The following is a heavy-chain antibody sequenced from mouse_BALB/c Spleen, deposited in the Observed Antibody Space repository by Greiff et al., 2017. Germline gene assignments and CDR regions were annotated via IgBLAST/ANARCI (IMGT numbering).Heavy chain of an antibody. V-gene: IGHV1S22*01. J-gene: IGHJ2*01. D-gene: IGHD4-1*01. CDR1: GYTFTSYW. CDR3: TRFWDGDY. CDR2: IYPGSGST. Sequence: LKQPGSELVRPGASVKLSCKASGYTFTSYWMHWVKQRPGQGLEWIGNIYPGSGSTNYDEKFKSKATLTVDTSSSTAYMQLSSLTSEDSAVYYCTRFWDGDYWGQGTTLTVSS.